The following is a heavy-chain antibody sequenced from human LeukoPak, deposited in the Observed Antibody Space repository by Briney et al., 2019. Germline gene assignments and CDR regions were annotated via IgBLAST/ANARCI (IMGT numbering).Heavy chain of an antibody. CDR3: TTGELDPRLH. CDR1: GFTFGDYA. J-gene: IGHJ4*02. V-gene: IGHV3-49*04. Sequence: GGSLRLSCITSGFTFGDYAMNWVRQAPGKGLEWVGFIRNKLNGGTAEYAASVKGRFTISRDDSKSIAYLQMDSLTTEDTAVYYCTTGELDPRLHWGQGTLVTVSS. D-gene: IGHD1-1*01. CDR2: IRNKLNGGTA.